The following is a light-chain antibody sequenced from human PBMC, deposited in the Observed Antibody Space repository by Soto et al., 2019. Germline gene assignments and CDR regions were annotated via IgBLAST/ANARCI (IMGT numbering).Light chain of an antibody. Sequence: IQMTQSPSSLSASVGDRVTITCRASQGIRSDLAWYQKKSGKAPKLLIYAASSLQSGVPSRFSGSGSGSDFTLTISSLQPEDSATYYCLQDYTYPRTFGQGTSVQI. CDR1: QGIRSD. CDR2: AAS. V-gene: IGKV1-6*01. J-gene: IGKJ1*01. CDR3: LQDYTYPRT.